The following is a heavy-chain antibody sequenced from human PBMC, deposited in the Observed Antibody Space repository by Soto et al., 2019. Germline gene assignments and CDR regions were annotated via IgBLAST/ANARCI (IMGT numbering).Heavy chain of an antibody. CDR3: AKGRVYEECIFDY. J-gene: IGHJ4*02. V-gene: IGHV3-23*01. CDR1: GVTVINNY. D-gene: IGHD3-3*01. CDR2: ISGSDAST. Sequence: PGWSLRLSCAVSGVTVINNYISWVRQSPGKGLEGVSAISGSDASTYYADSVKGRFTIPRDNSKNTLYPQMNSLRAEDTAVYYCAKGRVYEECIFDYWGQGTPTVVSS.